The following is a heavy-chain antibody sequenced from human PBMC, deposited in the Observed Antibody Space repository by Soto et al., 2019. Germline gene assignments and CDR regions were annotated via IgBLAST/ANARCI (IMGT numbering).Heavy chain of an antibody. CDR2: ISSSSSYI. Sequence: EVQLVESGGGLVKSGGSLRLSCAASGFTFRTYSMNWVRQAPGKGLEWVSTISSSSSYIYYADSVKSRFTISRDNAKNSLDLQGNSLRAEDTAVYYCARRAVREQWLVLIDYGMDVWGQGTTVTVSS. V-gene: IGHV3-21*01. J-gene: IGHJ6*02. CDR1: GFTFRTYS. D-gene: IGHD6-19*01. CDR3: ARRAVREQWLVLIDYGMDV.